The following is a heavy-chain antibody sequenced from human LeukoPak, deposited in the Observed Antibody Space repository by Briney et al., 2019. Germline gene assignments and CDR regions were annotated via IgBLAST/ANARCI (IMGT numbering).Heavy chain of an antibody. V-gene: IGHV3-30*03. CDR2: ISYDGSNK. J-gene: IGHJ4*02. CDR1: GFTFSSYG. Sequence: PGGSLRLSCAASGFTFSSYGMHWVRQAPGKGLEWVAVISYDGSNKYYADSVKGRFTISRDNSKNTLYLQMNSLRAEDTAVYYCARYCSGGSCYSGPGYWGQGTLVTVSS. D-gene: IGHD2-15*01. CDR3: ARYCSGGSCYSGPGY.